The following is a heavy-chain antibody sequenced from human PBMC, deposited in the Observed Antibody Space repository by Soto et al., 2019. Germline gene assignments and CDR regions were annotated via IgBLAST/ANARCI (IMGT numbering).Heavy chain of an antibody. D-gene: IGHD4-17*01. Sequence: QVPLVESGGGVVQPGRSLRLSCAVSGFTFSNYGMHWVRQAPGKGLEWVAVIWFDGNNKYYADSVKGRFTISRDNSKNTLYLQMNSLRAEDTAIYYCARDRFDYADYVRYYQYYGLDVWGQGTTVTVTS. CDR1: GFTFSNYG. CDR2: IWFDGNNK. V-gene: IGHV3-33*01. CDR3: ARDRFDYADYVRYYQYYGLDV. J-gene: IGHJ6*02.